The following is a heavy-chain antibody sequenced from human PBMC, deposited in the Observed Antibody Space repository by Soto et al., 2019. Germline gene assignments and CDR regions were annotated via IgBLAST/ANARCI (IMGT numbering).Heavy chain of an antibody. CDR2: ISAYNGNT. CDR1: GYTFTSYG. CDR3: GRAEEGGTFMDY. V-gene: IGHV1-18*04. D-gene: IGHD3-16*01. Sequence: QVQLVQSGAEVKKPGASVKVSCKASGYTFTSYGISWVRQAPGQGLEWMGWISAYNGNTNYAQKLQGRVTMTTDTSTRKAYMELRGLRSDDTAVYYCGRAEEGGTFMDYWGQGTLVTVSS. J-gene: IGHJ4*02.